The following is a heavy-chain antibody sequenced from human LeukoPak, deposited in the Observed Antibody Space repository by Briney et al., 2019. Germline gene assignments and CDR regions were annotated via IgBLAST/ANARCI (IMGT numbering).Heavy chain of an antibody. D-gene: IGHD6-19*01. J-gene: IGHJ4*02. V-gene: IGHV4-39*01. CDR2: RYYSGNT. Sequence: SETLSLTCAVSGGSISSSSYFWGWIRQPPGKGLEWIGSRYYSGNTYYNPSLKSRVTISVDTSKNQFSLKLSSVTAADTAVYYCASGVVVAGTGAFDYWGQGTLVTVSS. CDR1: GGSISSSSYF. CDR3: ASGVVVAGTGAFDY.